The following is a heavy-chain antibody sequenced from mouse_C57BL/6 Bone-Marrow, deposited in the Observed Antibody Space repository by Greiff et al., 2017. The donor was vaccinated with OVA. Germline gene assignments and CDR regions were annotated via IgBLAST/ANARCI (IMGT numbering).Heavy chain of an antibody. CDR3: TYDGYYSYAMDY. J-gene: IGHJ4*01. CDR2: IRNKANNHAT. V-gene: IGHV6-6*01. CDR1: GFTFSDAW. Sequence: EVQRVESGGGLVQPGGSMKLSCAASGFTFSDAWMDWVRQSPEKGLEWVAEIRNKANNHATYYAESVKGRFTISRDDSKSSVYLQMNSLRAEDTGIYYCTYDGYYSYAMDYWGQGTSVTVSS. D-gene: IGHD2-3*01.